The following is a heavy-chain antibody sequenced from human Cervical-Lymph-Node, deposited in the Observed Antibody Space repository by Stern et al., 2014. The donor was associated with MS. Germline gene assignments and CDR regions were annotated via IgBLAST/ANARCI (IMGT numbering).Heavy chain of an antibody. CDR2: IRDYNGDT. D-gene: IGHD2-21*01. Sequence: VQLVESGPEVKKPGASVKVSCKAYGSTFPTYGIYWVRQAPGQGLEWMGCIRDYNGDTNSAQKFQGRVTMTKDTSTNTAYMELRSLTSDDTAVYYCAQSLAYYGMDVWGQGTTVTVSS. V-gene: IGHV1-18*01. CDR3: AQSLAYYGMDV. CDR1: GSTFPTYG. J-gene: IGHJ6*02.